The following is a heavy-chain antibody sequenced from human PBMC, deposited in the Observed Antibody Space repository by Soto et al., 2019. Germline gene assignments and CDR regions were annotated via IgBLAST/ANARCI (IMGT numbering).Heavy chain of an antibody. J-gene: IGHJ4*02. CDR1: GFTFTRYS. CDR3: ARESEDLTSNFDY. Sequence: LRLSCAASGFTFTRYSMNWVRQAPGKGLEWVSSISSTTNYIYYGDSMKGRFTTSRDNAKNSLYLEMNSLRAEDTAVYYCARESEDLTSNFDYWGQGTLVTVSS. CDR2: ISSTTNYI. V-gene: IGHV3-21*06.